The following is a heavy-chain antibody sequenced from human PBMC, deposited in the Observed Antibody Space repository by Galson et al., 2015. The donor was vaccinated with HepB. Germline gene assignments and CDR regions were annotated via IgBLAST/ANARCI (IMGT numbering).Heavy chain of an antibody. V-gene: IGHV1-46*01. Sequence: SVTVSCKASGYTFTSYYMHWVRQAPGQGLEWMGIINPSGGSTSYAQKFQGRVTMTRDTSTSTVYMELSSLRSEDTAVYYCARDWGLYCTNGVCYSYGMDVWGQGTTVTVSS. CDR1: GYTFTSYY. D-gene: IGHD2-8*01. CDR2: INPSGGST. CDR3: ARDWGLYCTNGVCYSYGMDV. J-gene: IGHJ6*02.